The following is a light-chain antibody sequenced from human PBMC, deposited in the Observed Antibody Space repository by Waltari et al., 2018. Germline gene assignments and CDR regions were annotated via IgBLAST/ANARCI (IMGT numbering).Light chain of an antibody. Sequence: SCRARQRVSKYVAWYQQKPGQAPRLLIYGASSRATGIPDRFSGSGSGTDFSLTISRLEPEDFAVYYCQHYVSLPATFGQGTKVEIE. CDR1: QRVSKY. V-gene: IGKV3-20*01. CDR2: GAS. J-gene: IGKJ1*01. CDR3: QHYVSLPAT.